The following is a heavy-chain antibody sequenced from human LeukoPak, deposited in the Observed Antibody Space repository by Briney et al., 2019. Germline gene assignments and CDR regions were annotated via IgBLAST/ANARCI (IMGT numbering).Heavy chain of an antibody. Sequence: GASVKVSCTASGYTFTGYYMHWVRQAPGQGLEWMGSINPNSGGTNYAPKFQGRVTMTRDTSISTAYMELSRLRSDDTAVYYCARTPKSSSHDYWGQGTLVTVSS. J-gene: IGHJ4*02. V-gene: IGHV1-2*02. D-gene: IGHD6-6*01. CDR1: GYTFTGYY. CDR2: INPNSGGT. CDR3: ARTPKSSSHDY.